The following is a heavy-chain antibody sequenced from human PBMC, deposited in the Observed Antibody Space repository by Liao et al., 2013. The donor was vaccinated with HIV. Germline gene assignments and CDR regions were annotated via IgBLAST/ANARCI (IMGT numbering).Heavy chain of an antibody. D-gene: IGHD1-14*01. Sequence: QVQLQESGPGLVKPSQTLSLTCTVSGGSISSGSYYWSWIRQPAGKGLEWIGYIYYSGTTYYNPSLKSRVTISVDTSKNQFSLKLSSVTAADTAVYYCARGLASGLYYFDYWGQGTLVTVSS. CDR1: GGSISSGSYY. CDR3: ARGLASGLYYFDY. V-gene: IGHV4-30-4*08. J-gene: IGHJ4*02. CDR2: IYYSGTT.